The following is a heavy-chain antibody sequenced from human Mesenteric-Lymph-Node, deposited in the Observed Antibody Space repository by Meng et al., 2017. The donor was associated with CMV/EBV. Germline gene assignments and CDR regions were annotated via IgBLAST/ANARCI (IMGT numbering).Heavy chain of an antibody. CDR1: GFTFSNYG. CDR3: AKSGDLTGTKALDY. V-gene: IGHV3-33*06. CDR2: IWYDGSNK. Sequence: GGSLRLSCVASGFTFSNYGMHWVRQAPGKGLEWVAVIWYDGSNKDYADAVKGRFTISRDNSKNTLYLQMDSLRAEDTALYYCAKSGDLTGTKALDYWGQGALVTVSS. D-gene: IGHD1-7*01. J-gene: IGHJ4*02.